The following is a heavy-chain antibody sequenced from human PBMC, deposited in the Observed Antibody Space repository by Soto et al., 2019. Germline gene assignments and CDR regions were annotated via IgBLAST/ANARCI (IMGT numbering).Heavy chain of an antibody. CDR3: SRGTYYPQSSGLHADY. Sequence: QVQLVESGGGEVQPGGSLRVSCATSGFSFNDYAMYWVRKSPGQGLEWVAIISSDGHHQFYLDNLRGRFTVSRDNSKNTLYLQMNRLRPEDTAVYYCSRGTYYPQSSGLHADYWGPGTVVTVSS. V-gene: IGHV3-30*03. J-gene: IGHJ4*02. CDR2: ISSDGHHQ. D-gene: IGHD3-22*01. CDR1: GFSFNDYA.